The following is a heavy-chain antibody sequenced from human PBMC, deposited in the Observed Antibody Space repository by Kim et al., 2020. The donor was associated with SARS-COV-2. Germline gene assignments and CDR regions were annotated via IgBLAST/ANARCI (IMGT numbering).Heavy chain of an antibody. CDR1: GYTFTSYG. Sequence: ASVKVSCKASGYTFTSYGISWVRQAPGQGLEWMGWISAYNGNTNYAQKLQGRVTMTTDTSTSTAYMELRSLRSDDTAVYYCARDIAAAGPTPTLRIYYYGMDVWGQGTTVTVSS. CDR2: ISAYNGNT. D-gene: IGHD6-13*01. V-gene: IGHV1-18*01. CDR3: ARDIAAAGPTPTLRIYYYGMDV. J-gene: IGHJ6*02.